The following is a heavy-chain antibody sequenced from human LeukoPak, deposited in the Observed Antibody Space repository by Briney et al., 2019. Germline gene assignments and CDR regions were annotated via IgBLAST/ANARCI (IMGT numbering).Heavy chain of an antibody. J-gene: IGHJ4*02. V-gene: IGHV3-21*01. Sequence: PGGSLRLSCAASGFTFSSYSMNWVRQAPGKGLEWVSSISSSSYIYYADAVKGRFTISRDNAKNSLYLQMNSLRAEDTAVYYCARGLRTDFWSGYYSYFDYWGQGTLVTVSS. CDR2: ISSSSYI. D-gene: IGHD3-3*01. CDR1: GFTFSSYS. CDR3: ARGLRTDFWSGYYSYFDY.